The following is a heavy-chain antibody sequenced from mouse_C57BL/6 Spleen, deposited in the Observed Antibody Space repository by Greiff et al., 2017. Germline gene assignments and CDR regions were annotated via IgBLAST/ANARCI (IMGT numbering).Heavy chain of an antibody. J-gene: IGHJ2*01. Sequence: EVQGVESGEGLVKPGGSLKLSCAASGFTFSSYAMSWVRQTPEKRLEWVAYISSGGDYIYYADTVKGRFTISRDNARNTLYLQMSSLKSEDTAMYYCTREGYDYDDFDYWGQGTTLTVSS. D-gene: IGHD2-4*01. CDR2: ISSGGDYI. CDR1: GFTFSSYA. V-gene: IGHV5-9-1*02. CDR3: TREGYDYDDFDY.